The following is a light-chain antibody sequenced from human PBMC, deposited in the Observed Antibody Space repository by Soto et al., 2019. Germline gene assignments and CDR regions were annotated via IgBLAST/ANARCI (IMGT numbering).Light chain of an antibody. V-gene: IGLV1-40*01. CDR2: GNY. CDR1: SSNIGAGYD. J-gene: IGLJ2*01. CDR3: QSYDSSLTGVV. Sequence: QPVLTQPPSLSGAPGQRVTISCTGSSSNIGAGYDVQWYQQLPGTAPKLLIYGNYNRPSGVPDRFSGSKSGTSASLAITGLQAEDEADYYCQSYDSSLTGVVFGGGTKLTVL.